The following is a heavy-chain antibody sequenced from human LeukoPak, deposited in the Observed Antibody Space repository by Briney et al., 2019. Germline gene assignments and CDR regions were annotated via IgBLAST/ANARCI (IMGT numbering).Heavy chain of an antibody. CDR3: ARRLIAARLFDY. CDR2: ISSSGSTI. V-gene: IGHV3-11*01. CDR1: GFTFSDYY. J-gene: IGHJ4*02. D-gene: IGHD6-6*01. Sequence: GGSLRLSRAASGFTFSDYYMSWIRQAPGKGLEWVSYISSSGSTIYYADSVKGRFTISRDNAKNSLYLQMNSLRAEDTAVYYCARRLIAARLFDYWGQGTLVTVSS.